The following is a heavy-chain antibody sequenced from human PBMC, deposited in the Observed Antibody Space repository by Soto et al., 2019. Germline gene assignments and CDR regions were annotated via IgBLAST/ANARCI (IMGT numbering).Heavy chain of an antibody. J-gene: IGHJ5*02. CDR3: ARDVGGSVVPHWFDP. D-gene: IGHD3-22*01. V-gene: IGHV4-4*07. CDR2: VDASGNT. CDR1: GHSISADY. Sequence: QVQLQESGPGLVKASETLSLSCTVSGHSISADYWSWIRQPAGKRLEWIGRVDASGNTNYNPSLKSRVTMSVDTSKNQFFLKVRSVTAAATAMYSCARDVGGSVVPHWFDPWGQGALVTVSS.